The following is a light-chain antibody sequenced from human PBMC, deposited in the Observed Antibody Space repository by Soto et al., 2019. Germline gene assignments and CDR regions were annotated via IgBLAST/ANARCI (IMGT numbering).Light chain of an antibody. J-gene: IGKJ4*01. CDR1: QTVRNNY. CDR3: QQFSSYPLT. V-gene: IGKV3-20*01. Sequence: EFVLTQSPGPLSLSPGERATLSCRASQTVRNNYLAWYQQKPGQAPRLLIYDASSRATGIPDRFSGGGSGTDFTLTISRLETEDFAVYYCQQFSSYPLTFGGGTKVEIK. CDR2: DAS.